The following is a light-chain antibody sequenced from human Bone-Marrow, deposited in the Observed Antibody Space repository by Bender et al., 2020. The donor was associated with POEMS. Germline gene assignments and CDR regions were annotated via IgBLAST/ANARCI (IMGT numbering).Light chain of an antibody. Sequence: PLTQPPPASGSPTQPVTISCTPTRSQVGDHNSVSWYQQHPGKAPKLMIYDATERPSGVPDRFSGSKSGNTASLTISGLQAEDEGDYYCQSYDNSLGGWVFGGGTKLTVL. J-gene: IGLJ3*02. CDR1: RSQVGDHNS. CDR2: DAT. CDR3: QSYDNSLGGWV. V-gene: IGLV2-8*01.